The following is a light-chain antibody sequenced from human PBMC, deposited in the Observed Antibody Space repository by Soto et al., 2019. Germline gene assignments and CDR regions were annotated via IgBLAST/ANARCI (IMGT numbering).Light chain of an antibody. Sequence: QSVLTQPPSVSGAPGQRVTISCTGSSSNIGAGYDVHWYQQLPGTAPKLLIYGNSNRLSGVPDRFSGSKSGTSASLAITWLQAEDEADYYCQSYDSSLSGSGVVFGGGTKLTVL. J-gene: IGLJ2*01. CDR3: QSYDSSLSGSGVV. V-gene: IGLV1-40*01. CDR1: SSNIGAGYD. CDR2: GNS.